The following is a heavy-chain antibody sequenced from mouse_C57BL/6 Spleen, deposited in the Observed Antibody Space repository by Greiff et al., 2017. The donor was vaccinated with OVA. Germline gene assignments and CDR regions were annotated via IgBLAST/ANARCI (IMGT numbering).Heavy chain of an antibody. D-gene: IGHD4-1*01. J-gene: IGHJ3*01. V-gene: IGHV1-69*01. CDR3: ACGPSGTWFAY. CDR1: GYTFTSYW. CDR2: IDPSDSYT. Sequence: VQLQQPGAELVMPGASVKLSCKASGYTFTSYWMHWVKQRPGQGLEWIGEIDPSDSYTNYNQKFKGKSTLTVDKSSSTAYMQLSSLTSEDSAVYYCACGPSGTWFAYWGQGTLVTVSA.